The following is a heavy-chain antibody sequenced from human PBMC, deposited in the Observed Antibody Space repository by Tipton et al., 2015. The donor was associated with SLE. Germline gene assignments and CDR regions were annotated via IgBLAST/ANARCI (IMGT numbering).Heavy chain of an antibody. V-gene: IGHV3-30*04. Sequence: SLRLSCAASGFTFSSYPMHWVRQAPGKGLEWVAVISYDGSNKYYADSVKGRFTISRDNSKNTLYLQMNSLRAEDTAVYYCAREAPIAIMGSFDYWGQGTLVTVSS. CDR3: AREAPIAIMGSFDY. J-gene: IGHJ4*02. CDR2: ISYDGSNK. D-gene: IGHD2-8*01. CDR1: GFTFSSYP.